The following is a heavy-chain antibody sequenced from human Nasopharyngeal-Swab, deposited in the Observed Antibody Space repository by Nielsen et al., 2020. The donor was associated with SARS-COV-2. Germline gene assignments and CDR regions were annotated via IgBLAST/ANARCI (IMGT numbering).Heavy chain of an antibody. Sequence: WVRQASGQGLEWMGWMNPNSGNTGYAQKFQGRVTMTRNTSISTAYMELSSLRSEDTAVYYCARDPGYDRWGQGTLVTVSS. J-gene: IGHJ4*02. V-gene: IGHV1-8*01. CDR2: MNPNSGNT. CDR3: ARDPGYDR. D-gene: IGHD3-9*01.